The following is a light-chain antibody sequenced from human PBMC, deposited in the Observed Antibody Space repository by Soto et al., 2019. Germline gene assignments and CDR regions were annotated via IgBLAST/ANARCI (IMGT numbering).Light chain of an antibody. J-gene: IGLJ1*01. Sequence: SGLTQPPSSSGSPRHSVPLTNPGTSSDFGGYNYVSWYQQYPGKVPKLMIYEVSERPSGVPDRFSGSKSGNTAFLTVSGLQAEDEADYYCLSYADTAYVFGTGTKVTV. CDR3: LSYADTAYV. V-gene: IGLV2-8*01. CDR1: SSDFGGYNY. CDR2: EVS.